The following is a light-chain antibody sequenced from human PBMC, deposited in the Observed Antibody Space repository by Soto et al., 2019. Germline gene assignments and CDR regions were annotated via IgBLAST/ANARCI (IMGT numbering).Light chain of an antibody. CDR3: HQYESYPMT. Sequence: DSQMTQYPSTLSASIGDRVTITCRAGQSISSWLAWYQQKPGKAPKLLISKASTLQSGVPPRFSGSGSGTEFALTISSLQPDDFATYDCHQYESYPMTFGGGTKVEIK. V-gene: IGKV1-5*03. J-gene: IGKJ4*01. CDR2: KAS. CDR1: QSISSW.